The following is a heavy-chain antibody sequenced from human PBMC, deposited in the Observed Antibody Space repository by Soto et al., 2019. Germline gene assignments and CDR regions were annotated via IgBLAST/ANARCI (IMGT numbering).Heavy chain of an antibody. CDR3: AATVGARYYFDY. Sequence: ASVKVSCKASGGTFSSYAISWVRQAPGQGLEWMGGIIPIFGTANYAQKFQGRVTITADKSTSTAYMELSSLRSEDTAVYYCAATVGARYYFDYWGQGTLVTASS. CDR2: IIPIFGTA. J-gene: IGHJ4*02. V-gene: IGHV1-69*06. D-gene: IGHD1-26*01. CDR1: GGTFSSYA.